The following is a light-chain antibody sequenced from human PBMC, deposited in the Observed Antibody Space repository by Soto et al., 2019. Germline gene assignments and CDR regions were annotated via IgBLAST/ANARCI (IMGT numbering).Light chain of an antibody. J-gene: IGLJ3*02. Sequence: QSVLTQSPSASASLGASVKLTCTLSSGHSSYAIAWHQQQPEKGPRYLMKLNSDGSHSKGDGIPDRFSGSSSGTERYLTISSLQSEDVADYYCQTWSTGIRVFGGGTKVTVL. CDR1: SGHSSYA. CDR3: QTWSTGIRV. CDR2: LNSDGSH. V-gene: IGLV4-69*01.